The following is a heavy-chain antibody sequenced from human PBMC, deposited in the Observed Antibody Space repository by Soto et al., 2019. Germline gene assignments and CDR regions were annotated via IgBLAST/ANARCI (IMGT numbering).Heavy chain of an antibody. CDR1: GFTFTDFY. Sequence: EVQLVQSGGGLVQPRGSLRLSCVGSGFTFTDFYMNWVRQAPGKGLEWVANIRPDGTETNYVESVRGRFTTSRDNAKNSLFLQMNSLRADDTALYYCAGWGGQDYNYWGQGILVTVSS. J-gene: IGHJ4*02. V-gene: IGHV3-7*03. D-gene: IGHD4-4*01. CDR2: IRPDGTET. CDR3: AGWGGQDYNY.